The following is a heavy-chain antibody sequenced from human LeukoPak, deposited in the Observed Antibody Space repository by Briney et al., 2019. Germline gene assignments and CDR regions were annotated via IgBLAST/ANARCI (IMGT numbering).Heavy chain of an antibody. J-gene: IGHJ4*02. CDR1: GYTFTDYY. CDR2: INPKSGDT. CDR3: ARGRSGWYEDYFDY. Sequence: ASVKVSCKASGYTFTDYYMHWVRQAPGQGLEWMGWINPKSGDTKYAQKFQGRVTMSRDTSISTAYMELSRLRSDDTAVYYCARGRSGWYEDYFDYWGQGTLVTVSS. V-gene: IGHV1-2*02. D-gene: IGHD6-19*01.